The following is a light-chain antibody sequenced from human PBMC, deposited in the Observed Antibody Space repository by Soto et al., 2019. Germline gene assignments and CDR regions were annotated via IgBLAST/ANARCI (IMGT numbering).Light chain of an antibody. J-gene: IGKJ1*01. CDR1: QSVSSSY. CDR2: GAS. Sequence: EIVLTQSPGTLSLSPGERATLSCRASQSVSSSYFAWYQQKPGQAPRLLIYGASTRATGIPDRFSGSGSGTDFTLTISRLESEVFAVYSCQQYYSSAPWEFGQGTKV. V-gene: IGKV3-20*01. CDR3: QQYYSSAPWE.